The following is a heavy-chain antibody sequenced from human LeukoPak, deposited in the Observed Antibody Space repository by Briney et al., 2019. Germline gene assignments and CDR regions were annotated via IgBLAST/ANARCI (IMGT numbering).Heavy chain of an antibody. V-gene: IGHV3-73*01. CDR2: IKSKGNTYAT. CDR1: GFTFSGST. J-gene: IGHJ4*02. Sequence: VGSLRLSCAASGFTFSGSTMHWVRQASGKGLEWVGRIKSKGNTYATAYAASVKGRFTISRDDSKNTAYLQMNNLKTEDTAMYYCTRVGPTTADYWGQGTLVLVSS. D-gene: IGHD5-12*01. CDR3: TRVGPTTADY.